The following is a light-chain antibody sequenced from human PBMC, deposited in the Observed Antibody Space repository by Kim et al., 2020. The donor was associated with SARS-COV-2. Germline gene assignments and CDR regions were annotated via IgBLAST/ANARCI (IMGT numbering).Light chain of an antibody. J-gene: IGKJ1*01. CDR1: QSVSSSY. CDR3: KQYGSSHT. CDR2: GAS. Sequence: EIVLTQSPGTLSLSPGERATLSCRASQSVSSSYLAWYQQKPGQAPRLLIYGASSRATGIPDRFSGSGSGTDFTLTISRLEPEDFAVYYCKQYGSSHTFGQGTKVDIK. V-gene: IGKV3-20*01.